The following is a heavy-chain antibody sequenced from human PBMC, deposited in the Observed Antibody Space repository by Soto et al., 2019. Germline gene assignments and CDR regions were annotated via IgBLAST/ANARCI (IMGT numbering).Heavy chain of an antibody. J-gene: IGHJ5*02. D-gene: IGHD1-26*01. CDR3: AREARVRYSGSPVGNWFDP. Sequence: ASVKVSCKASGYTFTSYGISWVRQAPGQGLEWMGWISAYNGNTNYAQKLQGRVTMTTDTSTSTAYTELRSLRSDDTAVYYCAREARVRYSGSPVGNWFDPWGQGTLVTVSS. CDR1: GYTFTSYG. V-gene: IGHV1-18*01. CDR2: ISAYNGNT.